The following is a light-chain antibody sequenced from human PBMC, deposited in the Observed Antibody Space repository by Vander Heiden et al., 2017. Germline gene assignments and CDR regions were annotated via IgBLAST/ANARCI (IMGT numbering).Light chain of an antibody. CDR1: QDIGKY. V-gene: IGKV1-33*01. Sequence: DIQMTQSPSSLSASVGDRVTITCQASQDIGKYLNWYQHKPCKAPNLLIYDASNLYTGVPSRFTAGAAGRAFTFTISSLQLKDFATYYFQQYDNEPLTFGDGTKVDIK. CDR2: DAS. CDR3: QQYDNEPLT. J-gene: IGKJ3*01.